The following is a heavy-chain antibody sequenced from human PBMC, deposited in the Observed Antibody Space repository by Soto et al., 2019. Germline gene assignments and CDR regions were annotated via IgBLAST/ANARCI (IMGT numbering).Heavy chain of an antibody. V-gene: IGHV3-23*01. J-gene: IGHJ4*02. CDR2: ISGSGGST. CDR3: ANNGANCSGGSCYPDPFDY. Sequence: QSGGSMRLSCAASGFTFSSYAMSWVRQAPGKELEWVSAISGSGGSTYYADSVKGRFTISRDNSKNTLYLQMNSLRAEDTAVYYCANNGANCSGGSCYPDPFDYWGQGTLVTVSS. D-gene: IGHD2-15*01. CDR1: GFTFSSYA.